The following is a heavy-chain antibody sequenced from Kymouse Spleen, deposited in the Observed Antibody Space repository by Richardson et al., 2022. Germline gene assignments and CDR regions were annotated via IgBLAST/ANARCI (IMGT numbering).Heavy chain of an antibody. Sequence: QVQLQESGPGLVKPSETLSLTCTVSGGSISSYYWSWIRQPPGKGLEWIGYIYYSGSTNYNPSLKSRVTISVDTSKNQFSLKLSSVTAADTAVYYCARSSSRLFDYWGQGTLVTVSS. CDR3: ARSSSRLFDY. V-gene: IGHV4-59*01. D-gene: IGHD6-13*01,IGHD6-25*01,IGHD6-6*01. CDR1: GGSISSYY. CDR2: IYYSGST. J-gene: IGHJ4*02.